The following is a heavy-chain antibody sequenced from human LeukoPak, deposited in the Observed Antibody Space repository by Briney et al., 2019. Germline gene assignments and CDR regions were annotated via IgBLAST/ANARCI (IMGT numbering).Heavy chain of an antibody. D-gene: IGHD3-16*01. CDR3: ARGAQKGGFSWPFDI. Sequence: GGYLRLYCAASGFTFSSYAMSWVRQAPGKGLEGVSVISGSGGNKYYADSVKGRFTIYRDNSKNTLHLQMNSLRDEGTAVYYCARGAQKGGFSWPFDIWGQGTMVTVSS. CDR2: ISGSGGNK. V-gene: IGHV3-23*01. CDR1: GFTFSSYA. J-gene: IGHJ3*02.